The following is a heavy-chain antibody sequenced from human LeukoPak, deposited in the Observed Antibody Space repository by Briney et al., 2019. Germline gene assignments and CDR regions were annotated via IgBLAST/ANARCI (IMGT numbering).Heavy chain of an antibody. CDR2: ITAGGGT. D-gene: IGHD4-17*01. CDR1: SVAFSTYA. Sequence: GGSLRLSCAASSVAFSTYAVTWVRQAPGKGLEWVSSITAGGGTSYADSVKGRFTTSRDNSKNTLYLQMNNLRAEDTAVYYCTKDPNGDYIGAFDFWGQGTMVTVSS. V-gene: IGHV3-23*01. CDR3: TKDPNGDYIGAFDF. J-gene: IGHJ3*01.